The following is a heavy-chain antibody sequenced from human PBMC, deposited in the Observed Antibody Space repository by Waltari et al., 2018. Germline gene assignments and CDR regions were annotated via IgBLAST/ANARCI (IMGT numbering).Heavy chain of an antibody. CDR2: MNPNTANT. CDR3: ARSESGWFDP. Sequence: QVQLVQSGAEVKKPGASVKVSCKASGYTFTNYDINWVRQATGQGLEWMGWMNPNTANTGDAQKVQGRVTMTRNTSISTADMELSSLRSEDTAVYDCARSESGWFDPWGQGTLVTVSS. CDR1: GYTFTNYD. J-gene: IGHJ5*02. V-gene: IGHV1-8*01. D-gene: IGHD3-10*01.